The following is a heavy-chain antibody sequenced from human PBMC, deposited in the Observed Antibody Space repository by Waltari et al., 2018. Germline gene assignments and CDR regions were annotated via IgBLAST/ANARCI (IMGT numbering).Heavy chain of an antibody. D-gene: IGHD4-17*01. CDR2: IYYSGST. J-gene: IGHJ4*02. CDR3: ATYGDYVGDFDY. Sequence: QLQLQESGPGLVKPSETLSLTCTVSGGSISSSSYYWGWIRQPPGKGLEWIGYIYYSGSTYYNPSLKSRVTISVDTSKNQFSLKLSSVTAANTAVYYCATYGDYVGDFDYWGQGTLVTVSS. CDR1: GGSISSSSYY. V-gene: IGHV4-39*07.